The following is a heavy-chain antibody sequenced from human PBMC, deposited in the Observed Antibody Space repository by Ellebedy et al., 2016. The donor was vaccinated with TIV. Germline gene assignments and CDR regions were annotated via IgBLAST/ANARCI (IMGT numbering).Heavy chain of an antibody. Sequence: GGSLRLXXAASGFTFSSYAMSWVRQAPGKGLEWVSAISGSGGSTYYADSVKGRFTISRDNSKNTLYLQMNSLRAEDTAVYYCAVSVAARGYYFDYWGQGTLVTVSS. V-gene: IGHV3-23*01. J-gene: IGHJ4*02. CDR2: ISGSGGST. D-gene: IGHD2-15*01. CDR3: AVSVAARGYYFDY. CDR1: GFTFSSYA.